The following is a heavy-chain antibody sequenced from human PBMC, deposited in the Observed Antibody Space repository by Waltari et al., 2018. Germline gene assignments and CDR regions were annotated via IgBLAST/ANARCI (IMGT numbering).Heavy chain of an antibody. Sequence: QVQLQESGPGLVKPSETLSLTCAVSGYSISSGYYWGWIRQPPGKGLGWLGSIYHSGSTYYNPSLKSRVTISVDTSKNQFSLKLSSVTAADTAVYYCAREGLTDDYGGKSVSLPHYYGMDVWGQGTTVTVSS. CDR3: AREGLTDDYGGKSVSLPHYYGMDV. CDR2: IYHSGST. J-gene: IGHJ6*02. CDR1: GYSISSGYY. V-gene: IGHV4-38-2*02. D-gene: IGHD4-17*01.